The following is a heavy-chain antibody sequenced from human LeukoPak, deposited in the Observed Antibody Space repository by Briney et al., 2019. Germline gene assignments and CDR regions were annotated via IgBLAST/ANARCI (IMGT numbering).Heavy chain of an antibody. D-gene: IGHD2-15*01. Sequence: PSETLSLTCNVFGGSISSYYWSWIRQPPGKGLEWIGYIYYSGITNYNPSLKSRDTISVDTSKNQFSLNLSSVTAADTALYYCATEVVAAPYFDYWGQGTLVTVSS. CDR1: GGSISSYY. V-gene: IGHV4-59*01. CDR3: ATEVVAAPYFDY. CDR2: IYYSGIT. J-gene: IGHJ4*02.